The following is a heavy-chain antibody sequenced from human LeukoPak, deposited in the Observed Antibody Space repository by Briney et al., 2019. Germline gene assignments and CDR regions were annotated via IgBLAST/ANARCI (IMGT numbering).Heavy chain of an antibody. V-gene: IGHV3-74*01. J-gene: IGHJ4*02. Sequence: PGGXLRLSCAASGFTFSSYWMHWVRQAPGKGLVWVSRINSDGSSTTYADSVKGRFTISRDNAKNTLYVQTNSLRAEDTAVYYCARDSDSSGYYSFDYWGQGILVTVSS. CDR1: GFTFSSYW. CDR3: ARDSDSSGYYSFDY. D-gene: IGHD3-22*01. CDR2: INSDGSST.